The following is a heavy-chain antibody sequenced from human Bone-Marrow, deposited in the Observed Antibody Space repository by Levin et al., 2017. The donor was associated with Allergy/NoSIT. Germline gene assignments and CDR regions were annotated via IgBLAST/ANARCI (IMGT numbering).Heavy chain of an antibody. CDR1: GGSISSGGYY. D-gene: IGHD1-7*01. CDR3: AREVRNYENVY. Sequence: PSETLSLTCSVSGGSISSGGYYWSWIRQHPGKGLEWIGYIYYSGSTYYNPSLESRVSISVDTSKNQISLKLSSVTAADTAVYYCAREVRNYENVYWGQGVLVTVSS. CDR2: IYYSGST. V-gene: IGHV4-31*03. J-gene: IGHJ4*02.